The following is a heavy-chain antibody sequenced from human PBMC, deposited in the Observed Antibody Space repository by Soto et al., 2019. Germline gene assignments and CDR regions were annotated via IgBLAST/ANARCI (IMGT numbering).Heavy chain of an antibody. CDR3: AKDLTVLFWGGMDV. V-gene: IGHV3-30*18. J-gene: IGHJ6*02. Sequence: PGGSLRLSCAASGFTFSSYGMHWVRQAPGKGLEWVAVISYDGSNKYYADSVKGRFTISRDNSKNTLYLQMNSLRAEDTAVYYCAKDLTVLFWGGMDVWGQGTTVTVSS. CDR2: ISYDGSNK. CDR1: GFTFSSYG. D-gene: IGHD2-8*02.